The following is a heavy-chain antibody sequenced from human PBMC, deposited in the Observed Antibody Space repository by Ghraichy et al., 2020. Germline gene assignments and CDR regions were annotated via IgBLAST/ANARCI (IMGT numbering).Heavy chain of an antibody. CDR3: AKADVSSGWFWQNYFDY. V-gene: IGHV3-23*01. D-gene: IGHD6-19*01. Sequence: GGSLRLSCAASGFTFSSYAMSWVRQAPGKGLEWVSAISGSGGSTYYADSVKGRFTISRDNSKNTLYLQMNSLRAEDTAVYYCAKADVSSGWFWQNYFDYWGQGTLVTVSS. CDR1: GFTFSSYA. CDR2: ISGSGGST. J-gene: IGHJ4*02.